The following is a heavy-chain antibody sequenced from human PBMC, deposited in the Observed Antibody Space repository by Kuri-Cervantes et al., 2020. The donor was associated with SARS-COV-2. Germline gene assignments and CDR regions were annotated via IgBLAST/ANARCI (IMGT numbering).Heavy chain of an antibody. V-gene: IGHV3-23*01. CDR1: GFTFSSYA. CDR2: ISGSGGST. J-gene: IGHJ4*02. Sequence: GESLKISCAASGFTFSSYAMSWVRQAPGMGLEWVSTISGSGGSTYYADSVKGRFTTSRDNSKNTLYLQMNSLRAEDTAVYYRAKASPTSYSSGWYAHYWGQGTLVTVSS. CDR3: AKASPTSYSSGWYAHY. D-gene: IGHD6-19*01.